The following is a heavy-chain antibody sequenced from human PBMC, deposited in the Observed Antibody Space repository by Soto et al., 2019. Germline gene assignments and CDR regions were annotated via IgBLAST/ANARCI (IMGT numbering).Heavy chain of an antibody. V-gene: IGHV1-18*01. D-gene: IGHD3-10*01. CDR2: ISAYNGNT. CDR3: AREKGEGSGSSDGY. Sequence: VPLVQSGAEVKKPGASVKVACKASGYTFTSYGINWVRPAPGHALEWLGWISAYNGNTTYALKRQGRVTMTPDTSTSTVYMELRRLRADDTAVFYWAREKGEGSGSSDGYWGQGTLVTVSS. CDR1: GYTFTSYG. J-gene: IGHJ4*02.